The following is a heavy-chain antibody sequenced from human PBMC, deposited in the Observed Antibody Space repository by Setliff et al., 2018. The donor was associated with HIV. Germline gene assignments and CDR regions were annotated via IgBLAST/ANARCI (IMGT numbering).Heavy chain of an antibody. Sequence: LSLTCTVSGGSISSYYWSWIRQPPGKGLEWIGYIYTSGSTNYNPSLKSRVTISVDTSKNQFSLKLSSVTAADTAVYYCARGLSFHDPGGFDYWGQGTLVTVSS. CDR2: IYTSGST. V-gene: IGHV4-4*09. D-gene: IGHD3-10*01. CDR3: ARGLSFHDPGGFDY. CDR1: GGSISSYY. J-gene: IGHJ4*02.